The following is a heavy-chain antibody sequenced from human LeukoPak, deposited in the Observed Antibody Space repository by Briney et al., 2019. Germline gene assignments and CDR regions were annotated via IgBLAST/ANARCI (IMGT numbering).Heavy chain of an antibody. CDR2: ISGSGGGT. V-gene: IGHV3-23*01. D-gene: IGHD3-22*01. CDR3: AKDPYYDSSGYYDH. Sequence: GGSLRLSCAASGFTFSSYTMSWVRQAPGKGLEWVSAISGSGGGTYYAESVKGRFTVSRDNSKSTLYLQMNSLRAEDTAVYYCAKDPYYDSSGYYDHWGQGTLVTVSS. J-gene: IGHJ5*02. CDR1: GFTFSSYT.